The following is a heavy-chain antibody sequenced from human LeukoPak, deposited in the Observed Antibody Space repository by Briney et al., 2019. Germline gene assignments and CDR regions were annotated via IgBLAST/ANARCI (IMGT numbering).Heavy chain of an antibody. D-gene: IGHD3-9*01. CDR2: LNPNSGNT. CDR1: GYTFTTYD. V-gene: IGHV1-8*01. CDR3: ARGESMVSTGCFDL. J-gene: IGHJ2*01. Sequence: GASVKVSCKASGYTFTTYDINWVRQATGQGLEWVGWLNPNSGNTGYSQKFQGRVTMTRNTSISTAYMELSSLRSEDTAVYYCARGESMVSTGCFDLWGRGTLVTVSS.